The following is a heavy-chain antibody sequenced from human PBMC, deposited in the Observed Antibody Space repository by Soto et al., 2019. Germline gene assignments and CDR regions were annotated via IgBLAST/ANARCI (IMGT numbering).Heavy chain of an antibody. V-gene: IGHV1-69*06. D-gene: IGHD3-22*01. CDR3: ARVEVGYYGMDV. CDR1: GGTFSRYA. J-gene: IGHJ6*02. CDR2: IIPIFGTA. Sequence: QVQLVQSGAEVKKPGSSVKVSCKASGGTFSRYAISWVRQAPGQGLEWMGGIIPIFGTANYAQKFQGRVTITADKSTSTAYMELSSLSSEDTAVYYCARVEVGYYGMDVWGQGTTVTVSS.